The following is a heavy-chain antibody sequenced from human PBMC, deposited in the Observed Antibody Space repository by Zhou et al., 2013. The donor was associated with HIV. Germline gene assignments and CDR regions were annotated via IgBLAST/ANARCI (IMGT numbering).Heavy chain of an antibody. CDR3: GRVVFDRSDL. J-gene: IGHJ5*02. V-gene: IGHV1-18*01. D-gene: IGHD2-21*01. CDR2: ISAYNGKT. CDR1: GYSFTSYG. Sequence: QVQLLQSGSEVKKPGASVKVSCKASGYSFTSYGISWVRQAPGQGLEWMGWISAYNGKTHSAQKLQGRVTMTRDTSTSTAYMEVRSLRSDDTAVYYCGRVVFDRSDLWGQGTLVTVSS.